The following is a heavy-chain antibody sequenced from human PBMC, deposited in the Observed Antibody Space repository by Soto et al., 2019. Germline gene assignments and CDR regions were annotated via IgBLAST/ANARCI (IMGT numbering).Heavy chain of an antibody. Sequence: QVQLVDSGGGVVQPGRSLRLSCAASGLTFSSYPMHWVRRAPGKGLEWVAVISYDGSNKYYADSVKGRFTISRDNYKNTLYLQMNSLRAEDTATYYCAREHVGYTAMDLWGQGTLVTVSS. CDR2: ISYDGSNK. CDR1: GLTFSSYP. J-gene: IGHJ4*02. D-gene: IGHD5-18*01. CDR3: AREHVGYTAMDL. V-gene: IGHV3-30-3*01.